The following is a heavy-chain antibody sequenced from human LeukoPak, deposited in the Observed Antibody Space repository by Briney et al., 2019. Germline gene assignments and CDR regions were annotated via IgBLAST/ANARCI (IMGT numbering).Heavy chain of an antibody. D-gene: IGHD5-24*01. V-gene: IGHV3-7*01. Sequence: GGSLRLSCAASGFTFSSYAMSWVRQAPGKGLEWVANIKQDGSEKYYVDSVKGRFTISRDNAKNSLYLQMNSLRAEDTAVYYCAKGESITSAWFDSWGQGTLVTVSS. CDR3: AKGESITSAWFDS. J-gene: IGHJ5*01. CDR1: GFTFSSYA. CDR2: IKQDGSEK.